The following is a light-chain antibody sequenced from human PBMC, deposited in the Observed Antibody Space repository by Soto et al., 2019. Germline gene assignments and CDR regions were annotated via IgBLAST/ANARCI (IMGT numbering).Light chain of an antibody. J-gene: IGLJ1*01. Sequence: QSVLAQPASVSGSPGQSITISCTGTSSDVGAYNSVSWYQQHPHKAPQVIIYKGTQRPSGVSNRFSGSTSGNAASLTISGLQAEDEADYFCCSSAPESTYVFGSGTKV. V-gene: IGLV2-23*01. CDR3: CSSAPESTYV. CDR2: KGT. CDR1: SSDVGAYNS.